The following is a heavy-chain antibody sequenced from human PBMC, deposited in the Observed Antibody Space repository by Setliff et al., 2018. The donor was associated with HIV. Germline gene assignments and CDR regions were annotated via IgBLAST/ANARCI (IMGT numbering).Heavy chain of an antibody. J-gene: IGHJ4*02. CDR2: IKQDGSEK. CDR3: AKLGGSGSYSNAFDY. CDR1: GFTFSSYW. Sequence: GGSLRLSCAASGFTFSSYWMSWVRQAPGKGLEWVANIKQDGSEKYYADSVKGRFTISRDNSKNTLYLQMNSLRAEDTAVYFCAKLGGSGSYSNAFDYWGQGTLVTVSS. V-gene: IGHV3-7*05. D-gene: IGHD3-10*01.